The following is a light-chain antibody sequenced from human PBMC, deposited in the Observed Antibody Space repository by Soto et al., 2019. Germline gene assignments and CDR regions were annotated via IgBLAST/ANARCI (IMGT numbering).Light chain of an antibody. CDR3: QQYNDYPWT. CDR2: KAS. V-gene: IGKV1-5*03. CDR1: QSISSW. Sequence: DIQMTQSPSTLSASVGDRVTITCRASQSISSWLAWYQQKPGKAPKLLIYKASSLESGGPSRFSGSESGTEFNLTISSLQPDDFATYYCQQYNDYPWTFGQGTKVEIK. J-gene: IGKJ1*01.